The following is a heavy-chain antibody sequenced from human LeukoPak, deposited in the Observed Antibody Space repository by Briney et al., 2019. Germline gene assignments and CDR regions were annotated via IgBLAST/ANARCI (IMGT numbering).Heavy chain of an antibody. J-gene: IGHJ5*02. V-gene: IGHV4-31*03. CDR2: IYYSGST. Sequence: PPQTLSLTCTVSGGSISSGGYYWSWIRQHPGKGLEWIGYIYYSGSTYYNPSLKSRVTISVDTSKNQFSLKLSSVTAADTAVYYCARSDYDFWSGYYSNWFDPWGQGTLVTVSS. CDR1: GGSISSGGYY. D-gene: IGHD3-3*01. CDR3: ARSDYDFWSGYYSNWFDP.